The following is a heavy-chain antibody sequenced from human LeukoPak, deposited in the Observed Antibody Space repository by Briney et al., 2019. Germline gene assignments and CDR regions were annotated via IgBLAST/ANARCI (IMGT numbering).Heavy chain of an antibody. Sequence: ASVKVSCKASGYSFTTYGITWVRQAPGQGLEWMGWISAYNGNTNYAQKLQGRVTMTTDTPTSTAYMELRSLRSDDTAVYYCARDFPVTTYYFDYWGQGTLVTVSS. D-gene: IGHD4-11*01. CDR2: ISAYNGNT. V-gene: IGHV1-18*01. CDR3: ARDFPVTTYYFDY. CDR1: GYSFTTYG. J-gene: IGHJ4*02.